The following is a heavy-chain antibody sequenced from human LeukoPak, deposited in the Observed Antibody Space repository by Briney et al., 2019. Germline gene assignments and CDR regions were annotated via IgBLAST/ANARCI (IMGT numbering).Heavy chain of an antibody. J-gene: IGHJ4*02. CDR1: GFTFSSYA. Sequence: PGGSLRLSCAASGFTFSSYAMSWVRQAPGKGLGGVSPISGSGGSTYYADSVKGRFTISRDNSKNTLYLQMNSLRAEDTAVYYCAKDSGSYYGGYWGQGTLVTVSS. CDR2: ISGSGGST. CDR3: AKDSGSYYGGY. V-gene: IGHV3-23*01. D-gene: IGHD1-26*01.